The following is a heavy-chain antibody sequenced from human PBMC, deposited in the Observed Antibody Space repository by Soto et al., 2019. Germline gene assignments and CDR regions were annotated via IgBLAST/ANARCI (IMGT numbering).Heavy chain of an antibody. V-gene: IGHV3-9*01. D-gene: IGHD6-19*01. CDR1: GFTFDDYA. Sequence: EVQLVESGGGLVQPGRSLRLSCAASGFTFDDYAMHWVRQAPGKGLEWVSGISWNSGSIGYADSVKGRFTISRDNAKNSLYLQINSVRAEDTALYYCAKDRSSGWYGPDPAALRYFDYWGQGTLVTVSS. CDR3: AKDRSSGWYGPDPAALRYFDY. J-gene: IGHJ4*02. CDR2: ISWNSGSI.